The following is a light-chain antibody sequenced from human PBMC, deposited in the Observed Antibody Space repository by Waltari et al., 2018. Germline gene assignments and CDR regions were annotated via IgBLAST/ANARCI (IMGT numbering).Light chain of an antibody. Sequence: LVLTQSPATLPVSPGERVTLSCRASRTVSTNLAWYQQKPGQAPRLLIYGASTRATGVPARFTGSGSVTEFTLTISSLQSEDYAVYYCQEYRNWPPSITFGRGTRLVIK. CDR3: QEYRNWPPSIT. CDR2: GAS. CDR1: RTVSTN. V-gene: IGKV3-15*01. J-gene: IGKJ5*01.